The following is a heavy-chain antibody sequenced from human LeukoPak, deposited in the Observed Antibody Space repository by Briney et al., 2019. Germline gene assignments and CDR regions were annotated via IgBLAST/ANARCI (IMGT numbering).Heavy chain of an antibody. Sequence: GGSLRLSCAASGFTFSRYWMTWVRQAPGKGLEWVANIKQDGREKYYVDCVRGRFTISRDNAKNSLYLQMNSLRAEDTAVYYCAREKEGYCSRTSCYLDYYYYYMDVWGKGTTVTISS. CDR2: IKQDGREK. V-gene: IGHV3-7*01. J-gene: IGHJ6*03. CDR1: GFTFSRYW. CDR3: AREKEGYCSRTSCYLDYYYYYMDV. D-gene: IGHD2-2*01.